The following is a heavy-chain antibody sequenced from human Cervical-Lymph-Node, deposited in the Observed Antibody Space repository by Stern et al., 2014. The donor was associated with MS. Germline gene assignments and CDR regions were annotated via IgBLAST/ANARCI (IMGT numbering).Heavy chain of an antibody. J-gene: IGHJ5*02. V-gene: IGHV1-2*06. CDR3: TRGDLVIVSVVLGRFDP. Sequence: VQLVESGAEVKKPGASMKVSCKASGYSFSDFYIHWVRQAPGQGLEWMGRIKPKSGGTKYAQKFRGRVTMTRDTSISTAYMELSRLKSDDTAVYYCTRGDLVIVSVVLGRFDPWGQGTLATVAS. D-gene: IGHD2/OR15-2a*01. CDR2: IKPKSGGT. CDR1: GYSFSDFY.